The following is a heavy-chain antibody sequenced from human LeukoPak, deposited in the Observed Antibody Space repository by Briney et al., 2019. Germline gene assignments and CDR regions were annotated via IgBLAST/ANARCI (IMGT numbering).Heavy chain of an antibody. CDR1: GFTFDDYA. D-gene: IGHD3-22*01. Sequence: GGSLRLSCAASGFTFDDYAMHWVRQAPGKGLEGVSGISWNSGSIGYADSVKGRFTISRDNAKNSLYLQMNSLRAEDTALYYCAKAHYDSSGYDGSFDPWGQGTLVTVSS. V-gene: IGHV3-9*01. CDR3: AKAHYDSSGYDGSFDP. J-gene: IGHJ5*02. CDR2: ISWNSGSI.